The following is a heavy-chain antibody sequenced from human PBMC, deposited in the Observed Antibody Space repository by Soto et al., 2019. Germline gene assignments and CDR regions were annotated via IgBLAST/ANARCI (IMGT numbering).Heavy chain of an antibody. CDR1: GGSISSSSYF. CDR3: ERGLGYYFHS. Sequence: SETLSLTCTVSGGSISSSSYFWGWILQPPGKGLEWIWNIHYGGTTYYNASLKSRVTISVDTPKNQFSLKLNSVTAADSGVYSCERGLGYYFHSWGQGTLVTVSS. V-gene: IGHV4-39*01. CDR2: IHYGGTT. D-gene: IGHD5-12*01. J-gene: IGHJ4*02.